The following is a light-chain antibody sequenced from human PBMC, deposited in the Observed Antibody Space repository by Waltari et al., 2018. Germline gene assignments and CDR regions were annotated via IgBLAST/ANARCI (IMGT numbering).Light chain of an antibody. CDR1: QSISSY. J-gene: IGKJ2*01. V-gene: IGKV1-39*01. Sequence: DIQMTQPPSSLSASVGDRVTITCRASQSISSYLNWYPQKPGKAPKLLIYAASSLQSGVPSRFSGSGSGTDFTLTISSLQPEDFATYYCQQSYSTPLYTFGQGTKLEIK. CDR3: QQSYSTPLYT. CDR2: AAS.